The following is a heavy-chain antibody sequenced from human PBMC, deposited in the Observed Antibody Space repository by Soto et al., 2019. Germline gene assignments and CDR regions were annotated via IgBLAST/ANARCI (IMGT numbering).Heavy chain of an antibody. CDR3: ATVTVGGQGDYYYYGMDV. D-gene: IGHD1-26*01. CDR2: INDFGNT. Sequence: SETLSLTCGVYGGSFSGYYWGWIRQSPGKGLEWIGEINDFGNTDYNPSLKSRVTISKDTSKNQFSLRLHSLTAADTAVYYCATVTVGGQGDYYYYGMDVWGQGTTVTVSS. CDR1: GGSFSGYY. V-gene: IGHV4-34*01. J-gene: IGHJ6*02.